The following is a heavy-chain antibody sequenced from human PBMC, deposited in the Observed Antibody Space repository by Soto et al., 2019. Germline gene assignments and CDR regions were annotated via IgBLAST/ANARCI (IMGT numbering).Heavy chain of an antibody. J-gene: IGHJ5*02. D-gene: IGHD3-22*01. CDR1: GGTFSSYA. V-gene: IGHV1-69*13. CDR3: AMEANYYYISGYFARWFVP. CDR2: IIPIFGTA. Sequence: SVKVSCKASGGTFSSYALSWVRQAPGQGLEWMGGIIPIFGTANYAQKFQGRVTITADESTSTAYMELSSLRSEDTAVYYCAMEANYYYISGYFARWFVPWCQAILVT.